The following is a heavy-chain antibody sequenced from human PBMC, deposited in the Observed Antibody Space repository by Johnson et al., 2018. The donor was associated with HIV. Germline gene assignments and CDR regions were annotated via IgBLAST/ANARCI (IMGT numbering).Heavy chain of an antibody. CDR2: ISRSGSSI. CDR3: ASERPTIAAFDI. V-gene: IGHV3-48*04. CDR1: GFTFSSYG. D-gene: IGHD5-24*01. Sequence: VQLVESGGGVVQPGRSLRLSCAASGFTFSSYGMHWVRQAPGKGLEWVSYISRSGSSIYYAYSVKGRFTISRDNAKNSLYMQMTRLRAEDTAVYYLASERPTIAAFDIWGQWTMVTVSS. J-gene: IGHJ3*02.